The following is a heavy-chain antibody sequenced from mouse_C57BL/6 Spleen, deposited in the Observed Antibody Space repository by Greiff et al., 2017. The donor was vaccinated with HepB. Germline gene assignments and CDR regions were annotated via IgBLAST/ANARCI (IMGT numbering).Heavy chain of an antibody. D-gene: IGHD1-1*01. J-gene: IGHJ2*01. CDR3: ARELRYYCDY. V-gene: IGHV5-4*01. CDR2: ISDGGSYT. Sequence: EVQLVESGGGLVKPGGSLKFSCAASGFTFSSYAMSWVRQTPEKRLEWVATISDGGSYTYYPDNVKGRFTISRDNAKNNLYLQMSHLKSEDTAMYYCARELRYYCDYWGQSTTLTVSS. CDR1: GFTFSSYA.